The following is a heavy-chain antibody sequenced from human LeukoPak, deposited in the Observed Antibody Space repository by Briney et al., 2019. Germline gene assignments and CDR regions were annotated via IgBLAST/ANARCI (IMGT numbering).Heavy chain of an antibody. J-gene: IGHJ4*02. CDR2: INPNSGGT. CDR1: GFTFTGNY. Sequence: ASVKVSCKASGFTFTGNYIHWVRQAPGQGLEWMGWINPNSGGTNYAQKFQGRVTMTRDTSISTAYMELSRLRSDDTAVYYCARGLMTTVATRDYWGQGTLVTVSS. CDR3: ARGLMTTVATRDY. D-gene: IGHD4-23*01. V-gene: IGHV1-2*02.